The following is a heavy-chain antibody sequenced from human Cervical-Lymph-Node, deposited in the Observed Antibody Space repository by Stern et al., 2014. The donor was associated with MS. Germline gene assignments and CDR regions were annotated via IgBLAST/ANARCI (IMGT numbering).Heavy chain of an antibody. CDR3: ARGIAKHAFDI. J-gene: IGHJ3*02. D-gene: IGHD3-16*02. V-gene: IGHV1-69*01. CDR2: IIPILGTA. CDR1: GGTFSSYA. Sequence: MQLVESVAEVKKPGSSVKVYCKASGGTFSSYAISWVRQAPGQGLEWMGGIIPILGTANYAQKFQGRVTITADESTSTAYMELSSLRSEDTAVYYCARGIAKHAFDIWGQGTMVTVSS.